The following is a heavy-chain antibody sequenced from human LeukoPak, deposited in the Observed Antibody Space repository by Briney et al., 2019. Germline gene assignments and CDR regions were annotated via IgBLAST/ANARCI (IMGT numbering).Heavy chain of an antibody. V-gene: IGHV4-4*09. D-gene: IGHD3-10*01. Sequence: PSETLSLTCTVSGGSISSYYWSWIRQTPGKGLEWIGYIYTSGSTTYNTSLKSRVTISVDTSKTQFSLKLSSATAADTAVYYCARLRAESGLDFDYWGQGTLVTVSS. CDR2: IYTSGST. J-gene: IGHJ4*02. CDR3: ARLRAESGLDFDY. CDR1: GGSISSYY.